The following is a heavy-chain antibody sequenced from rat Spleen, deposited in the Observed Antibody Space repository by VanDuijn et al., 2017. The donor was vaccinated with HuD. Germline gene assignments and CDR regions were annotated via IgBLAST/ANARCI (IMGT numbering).Heavy chain of an antibody. J-gene: IGHJ2*01. D-gene: IGHD1-1*01. CDR2: IWTGGTT. V-gene: IGHV2-43*01. CDR3: ASKIYYYSGVDY. Sequence: QVQLKESGPGLVQPSQTLSLTCTVSGFSPTNYHVSWVRQPPGKGLEWMGVIWTGGTTAYNSLLKSRLSISRDISKSQVYLKMNNLQTEDTATYYCASKIYYYSGVDYWGQGVMVTVSS. CDR1: GFSPTNYH.